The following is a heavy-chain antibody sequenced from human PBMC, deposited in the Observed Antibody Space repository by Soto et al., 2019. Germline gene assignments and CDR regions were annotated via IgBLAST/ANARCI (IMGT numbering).Heavy chain of an antibody. CDR2: IYYSGST. V-gene: IGHV4-31*03. J-gene: IGHJ4*02. D-gene: IGHD5-18*01. Sequence: QVQLQESGPGLVKPSQTLSLTCTVSGGSISSGGYYWSWIRQHPGKGLEWIGYIYYSGSTYYNPSLKSRVTITVDTSKNQFSLKLSSVTAADTAVYYCARGRGYSYGIGGFFDYWGQGTLVTVSS. CDR1: GGSISSGGYY. CDR3: ARGRGYSYGIGGFFDY.